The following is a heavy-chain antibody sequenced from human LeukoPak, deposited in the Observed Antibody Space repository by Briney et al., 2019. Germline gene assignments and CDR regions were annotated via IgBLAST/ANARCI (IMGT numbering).Heavy chain of an antibody. J-gene: IGHJ4*02. CDR1: GFTFSSYS. Sequence: NPGGSLRLSCAASGFTFSSYSMNWVRQAPGKGLDWVSSISSSSSYIYYADSVKGRFTISRDNAKNSLYLQMNSLRAEDTAVYYCARGRFAVGAGCYFDYWGQGTLVTVSS. CDR2: ISSSSSYI. V-gene: IGHV3-21*01. CDR3: ARGRFAVGAGCYFDY. D-gene: IGHD1-26*01.